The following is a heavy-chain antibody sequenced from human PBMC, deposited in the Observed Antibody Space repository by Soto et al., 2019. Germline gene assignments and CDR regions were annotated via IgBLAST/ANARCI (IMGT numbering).Heavy chain of an antibody. J-gene: IGHJ4*02. CDR2: IYPDDSDT. CDR3: ARRDMLTGYVYFDY. V-gene: IGHV5-51*01. CDR1: GYTFTKYW. Sequence: GESLKISCQASGYTFTKYWVGWVRQMPGKGLEWMGIIYPDDSDTRYSPSFQGHVTISADKSISSAYLQWSSLKASDSATYYCARRDMLTGYVYFDYWGQGTQVTVSS. D-gene: IGHD3-9*01.